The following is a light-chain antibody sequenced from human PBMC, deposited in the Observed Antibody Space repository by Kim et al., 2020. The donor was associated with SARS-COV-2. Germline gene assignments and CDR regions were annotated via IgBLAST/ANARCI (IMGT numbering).Light chain of an antibody. CDR1: QDISNY. CDR3: QQYDNLSLT. Sequence: DIQMTQSPSSLSASVGDRVTITCQASQDISNYLNWYQQIPGKAPKLLIYDASNLETGVPSRFSGSGSGTDFTFTISSLQPEDIATYYCQQYDNLSLTFGGGTKVDIK. J-gene: IGKJ4*01. CDR2: DAS. V-gene: IGKV1-33*01.